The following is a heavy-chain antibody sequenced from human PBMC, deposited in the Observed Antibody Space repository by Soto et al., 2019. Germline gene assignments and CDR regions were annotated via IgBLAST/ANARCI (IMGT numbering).Heavy chain of an antibody. V-gene: IGHV3-30-3*01. CDR3: ARDSASWVPRAIAAAGPRLDP. CDR2: ISYDGSNK. J-gene: IGHJ5*02. D-gene: IGHD6-13*01. CDR1: GFTFSSYA. Sequence: PVGSLRLSCAASGFTFSSYAMHWVRQAPGKGLEWVAVISYDGSNKYYADSVKGRFTISRDNSKNTLYLQMNSLRAEDTAVYYCARDSASWVPRAIAAAGPRLDPWGQGTMVTVSS.